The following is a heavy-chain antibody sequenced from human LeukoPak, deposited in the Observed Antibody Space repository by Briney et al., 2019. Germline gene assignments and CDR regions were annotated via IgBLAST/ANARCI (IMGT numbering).Heavy chain of an antibody. CDR2: IRGGGAP. Sequence: TGGSLRLSCVASEFTFSSHTMNWVRQAPGKGLQWVSSIRGGGAPVYADSVKGRFTISRDDFKSTVFLQMDSLRPEDTAVYYCARCTIGDGSGWCTWFAPWGQGTLVTVSS. J-gene: IGHJ5*02. D-gene: IGHD6-19*01. CDR3: ARCTIGDGSGWCTWFAP. V-gene: IGHV3-23*01. CDR1: EFTFSSHT.